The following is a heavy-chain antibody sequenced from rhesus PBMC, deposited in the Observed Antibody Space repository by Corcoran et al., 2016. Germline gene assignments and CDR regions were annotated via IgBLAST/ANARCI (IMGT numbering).Heavy chain of an antibody. J-gene: IGHJ4*01. CDR2: VDTDDDEA. CDR1: GYTFTDYY. CDR3: ASSRTGDRYVDY. D-gene: IGHD7-45*01. Sequence: EVQLVQSWAEVKQPGASVKISCTASGYTFTDYYLHWVRHAPEKGLECMGRVDTDDDEAKHAQKFQDRINITAETSTDTAYMELSSLRSEDTAVYYCASSRTGDRYVDYWGQGVLVTVSS. V-gene: IGHV1-111*02.